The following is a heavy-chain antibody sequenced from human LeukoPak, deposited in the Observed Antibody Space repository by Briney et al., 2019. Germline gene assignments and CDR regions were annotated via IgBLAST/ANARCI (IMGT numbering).Heavy chain of an antibody. CDR3: AKDRYYYDSSGYSDRHDAFDI. CDR2: ISGSGGGT. V-gene: IGHV3-23*01. CDR1: GFTFSSYA. J-gene: IGHJ3*02. D-gene: IGHD3-22*01. Sequence: PGGSLRLSCAASGFTFSSYAMDWVRQAPGKGLEWVSAISGSGGGTYYADSVKGRFTISRDNSKNTLYLQMNSLRAEDTAVYYCAKDRYYYDSSGYSDRHDAFDIWGQGTVVTVSS.